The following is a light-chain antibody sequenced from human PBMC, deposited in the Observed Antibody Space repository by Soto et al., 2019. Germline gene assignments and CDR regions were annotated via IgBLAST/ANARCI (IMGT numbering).Light chain of an antibody. CDR3: QQYYNLPIT. CDR2: DAS. CDR1: QDIANY. V-gene: IGKV1-33*01. Sequence: DLQMTPSPSSPSSSVGDRVPIPCQASQDIANYLNWYQQKPGKAPNLLIYDASILRTGVPSRFSGGGFGTDFTLTISSLQPEDIATYYCQQYYNLPITFGQGTRLEIK. J-gene: IGKJ5*01.